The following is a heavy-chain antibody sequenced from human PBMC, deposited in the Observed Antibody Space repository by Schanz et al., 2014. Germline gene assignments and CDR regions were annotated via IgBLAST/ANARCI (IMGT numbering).Heavy chain of an antibody. D-gene: IGHD4-17*01. J-gene: IGHJ3*02. CDR3: AKDMHKDYGGKPQAFDI. V-gene: IGHV3-33*06. Sequence: QVQLVESGGGVVQPGRSLRLSCATSGFTFSSYGMHWVRQAPGKGLEWVAVIWFDGNNKYYADSVKGRFTISRDNSKNTLYLQMNSLRAEDTALYYCAKDMHKDYGGKPQAFDIWGQGTTVTVSS. CDR1: GFTFSSYG. CDR2: IWFDGNNK.